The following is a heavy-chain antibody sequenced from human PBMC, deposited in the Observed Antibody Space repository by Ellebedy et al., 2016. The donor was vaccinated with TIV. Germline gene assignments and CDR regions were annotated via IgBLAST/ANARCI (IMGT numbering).Heavy chain of an antibody. CDR1: GFTFSSYA. D-gene: IGHD6-13*01. J-gene: IGHJ4*02. CDR3: AKDRAEDGYSSSWYHFDY. V-gene: IGHV3-23*01. Sequence: PGGSLRLSCAASGFTFSSYAMSWVRQAPGKGLEWVSAISGSGGSTYYADSVKGRFTISRDNSKNTLYLQMNSLRAEDTAVYYCAKDRAEDGYSSSWYHFDYWGQGTLVTVSS. CDR2: ISGSGGST.